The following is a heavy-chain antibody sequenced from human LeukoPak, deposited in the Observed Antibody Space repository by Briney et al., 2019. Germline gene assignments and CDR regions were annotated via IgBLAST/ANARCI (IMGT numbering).Heavy chain of an antibody. CDR3: ARAAGAFDI. V-gene: IGHV4-34*01. CDR2: INHSGST. CDR1: GGSFSGYY. Sequence: SETPSLTCAVYGGSFSGYYWSWIRQPPGKGLEWIGEINHSGSTNYNPSLKSRVTISVDTSKNQFSLKLSSVTAADTAVYYCARAAGAFDIWGQGTMVTVSS. J-gene: IGHJ3*02.